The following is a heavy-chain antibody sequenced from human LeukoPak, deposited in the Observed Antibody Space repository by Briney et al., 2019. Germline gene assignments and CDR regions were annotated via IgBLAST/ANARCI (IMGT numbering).Heavy chain of an antibody. CDR2: ITGSGDTT. V-gene: IGHV3-23*01. J-gene: IGHJ4*02. Sequence: PGGSLRLSCAASGFTFSSYGMHWVRQAPGKGLEWVSGITGSGDTTHHADSVKGRFTISRDNSKNTLFLQMNSLRVEDTALYYCARAYGSSGYFQLPIDYWGQGTLVTVSS. CDR3: ARAYGSSGYFQLPIDY. D-gene: IGHD3-22*01. CDR1: GFTFSSYG.